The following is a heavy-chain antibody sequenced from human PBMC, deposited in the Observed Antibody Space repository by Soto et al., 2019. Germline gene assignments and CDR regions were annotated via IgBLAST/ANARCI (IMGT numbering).Heavy chain of an antibody. V-gene: IGHV1-69*13. J-gene: IGHJ6*02. CDR1: GGTFSSYA. CDR2: IIPIFGTA. D-gene: IGHD3-3*01. Sequence: SVKVSCKASGGTFSSYAISWVRQAPGQGLEWMGGIIPIFGTANYAQKFQGRVTITADESTSTAYMELSSLRSEDTAVYYCAREPYDFWSGYRSYGMDVWDQGTTVTVSS. CDR3: AREPYDFWSGYRSYGMDV.